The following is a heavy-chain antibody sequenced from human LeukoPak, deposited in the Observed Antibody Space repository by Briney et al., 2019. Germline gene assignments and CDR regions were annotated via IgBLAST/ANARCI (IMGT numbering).Heavy chain of an antibody. CDR3: ARGETMDV. CDR1: EFSFETYW. Sequence: GGSLRLSCVALEFSFETYWMSWVRRAPGKGPEWVANINEDGSEKHYVGSVRGRFTISRDNADNSLHLQMNSLRPEDMAVYYCARGETMDVWGKGTTVTVSS. D-gene: IGHD5-24*01. J-gene: IGHJ6*03. V-gene: IGHV3-7*01. CDR2: INEDGSEK.